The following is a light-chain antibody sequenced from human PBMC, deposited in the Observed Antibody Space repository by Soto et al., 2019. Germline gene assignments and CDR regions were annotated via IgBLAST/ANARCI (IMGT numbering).Light chain of an antibody. Sequence: QSVLTQPPSASGTPGQRVTISCSGSSSNIGSNTVKWYQQLPGTAPKLLIYSNNQRPSGVPDRFSDSKSGTSASLAISGLQSEDEADYYCAAWDVSLNGYVFGTGTKVTVL. CDR1: SSNIGSNT. CDR2: SNN. V-gene: IGLV1-44*01. J-gene: IGLJ1*01. CDR3: AAWDVSLNGYV.